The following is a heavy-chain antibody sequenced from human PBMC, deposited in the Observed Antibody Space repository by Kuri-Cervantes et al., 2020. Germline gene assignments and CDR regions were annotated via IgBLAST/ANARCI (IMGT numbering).Heavy chain of an antibody. CDR1: GFTFTTYA. V-gene: IGHV3-30*01. CDR2: ISYDGSNK. Sequence: GESLKISCAASGFTFTTYAMHWVRQAPGKGLALVAVISYDGSNKYYADSVKGRFTISRDNSKNTLYLQMNSLRAEDTAVYYCARDRPYYYDSSGYWDYWGQGTLVTVSS. J-gene: IGHJ4*02. CDR3: ARDRPYYYDSSGYWDY. D-gene: IGHD3-22*01.